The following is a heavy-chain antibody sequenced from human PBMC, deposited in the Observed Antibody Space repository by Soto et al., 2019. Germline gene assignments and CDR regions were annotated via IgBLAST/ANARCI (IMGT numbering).Heavy chain of an antibody. V-gene: IGHV4-59*01. Sequence: PSETLSLTCTVSGGSISSYYWSWIRQPPGKGLEWIGYIYYSGSTNYNPSLKSRVTISVDTSKNQFSLKLSSVTAADTAVYYCARDRTVTTGTLRTTYYYCGMDVWGQGTTVTVSS. CDR1: GGSISSYY. CDR3: ARDRTVTTGTLRTTYYYCGMDV. J-gene: IGHJ6*02. CDR2: IYYSGST. D-gene: IGHD4-17*01.